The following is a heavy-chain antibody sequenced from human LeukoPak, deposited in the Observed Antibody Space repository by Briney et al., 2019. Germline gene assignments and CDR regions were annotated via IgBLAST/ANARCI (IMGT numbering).Heavy chain of an antibody. Sequence: GGSLRLSCAASGFTFSNAWMSWVRQAPGKGLEWVGRIKSKTDGGTTDYAAPVKGRFTISRDDSKNTLYLQMNSLKTEDTAVYYCTTEEWLVPGYYFDYWGQGTPVTVPS. V-gene: IGHV3-15*01. CDR1: GFTFSNAW. CDR2: IKSKTDGGTT. D-gene: IGHD6-19*01. CDR3: TTEEWLVPGYYFDY. J-gene: IGHJ4*02.